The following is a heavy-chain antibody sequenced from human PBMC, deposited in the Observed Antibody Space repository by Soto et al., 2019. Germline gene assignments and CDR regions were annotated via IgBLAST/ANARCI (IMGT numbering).Heavy chain of an antibody. CDR3: ARVGYYGSEDWFAP. D-gene: IGHD3-10*01. Sequence: ASVKVSFKASGYTFTSYGISWVRQAPGQGLEWMGWISAYNGNTNYAQKLQGRVTMTTDTSTSTAYMELRSLRSDDTAVYYCARVGYYGSEDWFAPWGQGTLVTVSS. J-gene: IGHJ5*02. V-gene: IGHV1-18*01. CDR1: GYTFTSYG. CDR2: ISAYNGNT.